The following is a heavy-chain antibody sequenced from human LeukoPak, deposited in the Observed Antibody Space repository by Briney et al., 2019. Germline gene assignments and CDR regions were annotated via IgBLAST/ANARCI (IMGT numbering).Heavy chain of an antibody. CDR3: ARRVGRYAFDI. D-gene: IGHD1-26*01. V-gene: IGHV4-61*02. CDR1: GGSISSGSYY. Sequence: SQTLSLTCIVSGGSISSGSYYWSWIRQPAGKGLEWIGRIYTSGSTNYNPSLKSRVTISVDTSKNRFSLKLSSVTAADTAVYYCARRVGRYAFDIWGQGTMVTVSS. CDR2: IYTSGST. J-gene: IGHJ3*02.